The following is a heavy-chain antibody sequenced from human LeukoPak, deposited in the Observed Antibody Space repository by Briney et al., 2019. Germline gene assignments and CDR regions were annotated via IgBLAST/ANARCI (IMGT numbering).Heavy chain of an antibody. Sequence: SETLSLPSPVSGGSISSGDYYWSWIRPPPGKGLEWIGYIYYSGSTYYNPSLKSRVTISVDTSKNQFSLKLSSVTAADTAVYYCARDSAGAYSSGWYYYYGMDVWGQGTTVTVSS. V-gene: IGHV4-30-4*02. J-gene: IGHJ6*02. CDR1: GGSISSGDYY. CDR2: IYYSGST. CDR3: ARDSAGAYSSGWYYYYGMDV. D-gene: IGHD6-19*01.